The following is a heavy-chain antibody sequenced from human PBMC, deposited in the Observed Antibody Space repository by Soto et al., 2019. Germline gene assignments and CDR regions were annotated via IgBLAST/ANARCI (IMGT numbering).Heavy chain of an antibody. CDR2: ISSRGSTI. CDR1: GFTFSDYY. V-gene: IGHV3-11*01. Sequence: QVQLVESGGGLVKPGGSLRLSCAASGFTFSDYYMSWIRQAPGKGLEWVSYISSRGSTIYYADSVKGRFTISRDNANNSLYLQMNSMRGEDTAVYYCARVGIQLWTRYYYYYCMDVWGQGTTVTVSS. CDR3: ARVGIQLWTRYYYYYCMDV. D-gene: IGHD5-18*01. J-gene: IGHJ6*02.